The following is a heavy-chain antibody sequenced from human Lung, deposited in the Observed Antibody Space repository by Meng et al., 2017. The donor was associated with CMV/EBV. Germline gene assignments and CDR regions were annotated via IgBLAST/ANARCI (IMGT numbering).Heavy chain of an antibody. CDR2: INPKSDGT. Sequence: ASVXVSCKASGYSFTGYYIHWVRQAPGQGLEWLGWINPKSDGTNYAENFRGRVTMTRDTSVGTVYMELRRLKSDDTAVYYCVRAVGGYVYGGGDYWGQGTLVTVSS. D-gene: IGHD5-18*01. J-gene: IGHJ4*02. CDR1: GYSFTGYY. CDR3: VRAVGGYVYGGGDY. V-gene: IGHV1-2*02.